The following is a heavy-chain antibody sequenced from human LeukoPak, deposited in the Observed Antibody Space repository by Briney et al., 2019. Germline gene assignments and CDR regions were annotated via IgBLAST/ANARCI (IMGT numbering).Heavy chain of an antibody. J-gene: IGHJ6*03. Sequence: SETLSLTCTVSGGSISSYYWSWIRQPPRKGLEWIGYIYYGGSTNYNPSLKSRVTISVDTSKNQFSLKLSSVTAADTAVYYCARVRVNGYYYYYMDVWGKGTTVTVSS. D-gene: IGHD3-22*01. CDR1: GGSISSYY. V-gene: IGHV4-59*01. CDR2: IYYGGST. CDR3: ARVRVNGYYYYYMDV.